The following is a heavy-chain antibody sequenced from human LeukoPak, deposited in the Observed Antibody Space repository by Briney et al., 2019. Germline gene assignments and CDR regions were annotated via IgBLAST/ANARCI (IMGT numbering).Heavy chain of an antibody. CDR3: ARDFGVGATDY. J-gene: IGHJ4*02. CDR1: GGSISSGSYY. D-gene: IGHD1-26*01. Sequence: PSQTLSLTCTVSGGSISSGSYYWSWIRQPAGKGLEWIGRIYTSGSTNYNPSLKSRVTISVDTSKNQFSLKLSSVTAADTAVYYCARDFGVGATDYWGKGTLVTVSS. V-gene: IGHV4-61*02. CDR2: IYTSGST.